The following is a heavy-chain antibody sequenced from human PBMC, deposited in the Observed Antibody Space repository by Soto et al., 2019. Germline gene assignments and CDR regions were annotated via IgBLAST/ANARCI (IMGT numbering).Heavy chain of an antibody. Sequence: GGSLRLSCAASGFTFSSYGMHWVRQAPGKGLEWVAVIWYDGSNKYYADSVKGRFTISRDNSKNTLYLQMNSLRAEDTAVYYCAREPQRGIAARPIAFDIWGQGTMVTVSS. CDR3: AREPQRGIAARPIAFDI. D-gene: IGHD6-6*01. J-gene: IGHJ3*02. V-gene: IGHV3-33*01. CDR1: GFTFSSYG. CDR2: IWYDGSNK.